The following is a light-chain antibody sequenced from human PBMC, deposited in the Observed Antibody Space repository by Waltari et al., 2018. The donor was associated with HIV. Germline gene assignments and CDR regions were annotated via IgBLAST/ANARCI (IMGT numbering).Light chain of an antibody. CDR2: DNN. V-gene: IGLV1-51*01. CDR3: GTWDSSLSAGV. CDR1: NSNIGNNY. J-gene: IGLJ2*01. Sequence: QSVLTQPPSVSAAPGQKVTISCSGSNSNIGNNYVSWYQQLPGTAPKLLIYDNNKRPSGSPDRFSGSKSGTSATLGITGLQTGDEADYYCGTWDSSLSAGVFGGGTKLTVL.